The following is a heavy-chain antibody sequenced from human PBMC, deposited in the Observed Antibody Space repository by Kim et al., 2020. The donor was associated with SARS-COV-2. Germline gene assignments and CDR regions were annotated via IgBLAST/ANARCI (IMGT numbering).Heavy chain of an antibody. CDR1: GGSISSGGYY. D-gene: IGHD3-9*01. J-gene: IGHJ2*01. CDR3: ARNHASTLRYFDWTQYWYVES. Sequence: SETLSLTCTVSGGSISSGGYYWSWIRQHPGKGLEWIGSIYYSGSTYYNPSLKSRVTISVDTSKNQFSLKLSSVTAADTAVYYCARNHASTLRYFDWTQYWYVESWGRGTLVTVSS. V-gene: IGHV4-31*03. CDR2: IYYSGST.